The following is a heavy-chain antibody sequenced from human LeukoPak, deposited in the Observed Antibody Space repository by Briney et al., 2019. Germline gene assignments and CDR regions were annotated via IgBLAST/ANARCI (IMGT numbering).Heavy chain of an antibody. J-gene: IGHJ4*02. CDR1: GGTFSSYA. CDR3: ARSPEVGATLASYFDY. CDR2: IIPIFGTA. V-gene: IGHV1-69*13. Sequence: SVKVSCKASGGTFSSYAISWVRQAPGQGLEWMGGIIPIFGTANYAQKFQGRATITADESTSTAYMELSSLRSEDTAVYYCARSPEVGATLASYFDYWGQGTLVTVSS. D-gene: IGHD1-26*01.